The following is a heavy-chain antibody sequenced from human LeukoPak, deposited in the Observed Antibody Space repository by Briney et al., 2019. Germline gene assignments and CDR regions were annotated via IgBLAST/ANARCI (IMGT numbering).Heavy chain of an antibody. CDR3: AKGSEVGATTALLPFDY. J-gene: IGHJ4*02. CDR1: GFTFSSYA. D-gene: IGHD1-26*01. CDR2: ISGSGGST. V-gene: IGHV3-23*01. Sequence: GGSLRLSCAASGFTFSSYAMSWVRQAPGKGLEWVSAISGSGGSTYYADSVKGWFTISRDNSKNTLYLQMNSLRAEDTAVYYCAKGSEVGATTALLPFDYWGQGTLVTVSS.